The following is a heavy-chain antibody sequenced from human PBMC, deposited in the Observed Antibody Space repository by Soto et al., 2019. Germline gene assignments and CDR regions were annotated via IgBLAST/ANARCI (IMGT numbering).Heavy chain of an antibody. CDR2: ISHRGSP. D-gene: IGHD6-13*01. CDR1: GDSIATNRW. V-gene: IGHV4-4*03. J-gene: IGHJ4*02. CDR3: ARGRGAAADYFDF. Sequence: PPETLSLTCAVSGDSIATNRWWSWVRQPPGKGLEWIGEISHRGSPRYNPSLKSRVAISIDKSKNQISLQLNSLRAEDTAVYYCARGRGAAADYFDFWGQGTLVTVSS.